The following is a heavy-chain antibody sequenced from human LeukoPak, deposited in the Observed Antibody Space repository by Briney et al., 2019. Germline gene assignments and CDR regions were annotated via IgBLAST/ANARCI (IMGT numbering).Heavy chain of an antibody. D-gene: IGHD3-3*02. CDR3: ATDKETQLALDY. Sequence: ASVKVSCTVSGYTLTELSMHWVRQAPGKGLEWMGGFDPEDGETTYAQKFQGRVTMTEDTSTDIAYMELSSLRSEDTAVYYCATDKETQLALDYWGQGTLVTVSS. J-gene: IGHJ4*02. V-gene: IGHV1-24*01. CDR2: FDPEDGET. CDR1: GYTLTELS.